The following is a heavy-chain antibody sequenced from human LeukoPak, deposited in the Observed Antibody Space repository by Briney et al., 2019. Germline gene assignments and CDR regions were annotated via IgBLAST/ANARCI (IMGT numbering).Heavy chain of an antibody. Sequence: ASVKVSCKASGYTFTSYGISWVRQAPAQGLEWMGWISAYNGNTNYAQKLQGRVTMTTDTSTSTAYMELRSLRSDDTAVYYCASSTTVTEYYYYGMDVWRQGTTVTVSS. J-gene: IGHJ6*02. V-gene: IGHV1-18*01. CDR2: ISAYNGNT. CDR3: ASSTTVTEYYYYGMDV. CDR1: GYTFTSYG. D-gene: IGHD4-17*01.